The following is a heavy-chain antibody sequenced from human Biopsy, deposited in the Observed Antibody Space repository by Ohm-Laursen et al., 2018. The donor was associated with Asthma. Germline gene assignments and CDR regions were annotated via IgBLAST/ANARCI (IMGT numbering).Heavy chain of an antibody. Sequence: SLRLSCSASGFTFRSYAMHWVRQAPGKGLEWVAVGGSYYDGGLKYYADSVNGRFTVSRDDTKNTLYLQMNSLRPDDTAVYYCARDVMEWYLPAFDFWGQGTLVTVSS. CDR2: GGSYYDGGLK. D-gene: IGHD3-3*01. CDR1: GFTFRSYA. J-gene: IGHJ4*02. CDR3: ARDVMEWYLPAFDF. V-gene: IGHV3-30-3*01.